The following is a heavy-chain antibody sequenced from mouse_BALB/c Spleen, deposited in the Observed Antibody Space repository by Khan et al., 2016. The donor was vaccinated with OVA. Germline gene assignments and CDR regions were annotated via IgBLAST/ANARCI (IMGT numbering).Heavy chain of an antibody. CDR3: ARGNDYVYYFDY. V-gene: IGHV3-2*02. D-gene: IGHD2-13*01. CDR2: ISYSGVT. Sequence: EVQLQESGPGLVKPSQSLSLTCTVTGYSITSGYAWNWIRQFPGNKLEWMGYISYSGVTSYTPSLKSRISITRDTSKNQFFLQLNSVTTEDTATYYGARGNDYVYYFDYGGQGTTLTVSS. CDR1: GYSITSGYA. J-gene: IGHJ2*01.